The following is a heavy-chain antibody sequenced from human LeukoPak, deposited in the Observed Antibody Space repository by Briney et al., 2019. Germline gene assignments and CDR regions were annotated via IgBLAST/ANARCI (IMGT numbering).Heavy chain of an antibody. CDR2: INWNGGNT. CDR3: ARGQDIAVVPAAFDF. D-gene: IGHD2-2*01. J-gene: IGHJ4*02. Sequence: GSLRLSCAASGFTFDDYGMTWVRQAPGKGLEWVSGINWNGGNTGYADSVNGRFTISRDNAKNSLYLQMNSLRAEDTALYYCARGQDIAVVPAAFDFWGQGTLVTVSS. CDR1: GFTFDDYG. V-gene: IGHV3-20*04.